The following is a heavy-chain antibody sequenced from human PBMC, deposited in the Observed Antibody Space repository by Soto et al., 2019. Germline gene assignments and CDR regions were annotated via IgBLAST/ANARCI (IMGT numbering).Heavy chain of an antibody. D-gene: IGHD3-16*01. CDR1: GFTFGDYA. CDR3: TRASSLDFDF. CDR2: IRRNAYGGTT. V-gene: IGHV3-49*04. Sequence: GGSLRLSCTTSGFTFGDYALSWVHQAPGKGLEWVGFIRRNAYGGTTDYAASVKGRFTISRDDSKSIAYLQMNSLRTEDTALYYCTRASSLDFDFWGQGTLVTVSS. J-gene: IGHJ4*02.